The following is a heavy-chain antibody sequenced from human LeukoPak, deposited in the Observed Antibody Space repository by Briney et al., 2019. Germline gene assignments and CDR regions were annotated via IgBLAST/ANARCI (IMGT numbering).Heavy chain of an antibody. CDR3: ARDVPYSGY. CDR1: GFTFISYT. D-gene: IGHD2-21*01. V-gene: IGHV3-21*01. J-gene: IGHJ4*02. CDR2: ISSTGGYI. Sequence: PGGSLRLSCATSGFTFISYTMNWVRQAPGEGLESVSSISSTGGYIFYAESVKGRFTISRDNAKNSLYLQMNSLRTDDTAVYYCARDVPYSGYWGQGTLVTVSS.